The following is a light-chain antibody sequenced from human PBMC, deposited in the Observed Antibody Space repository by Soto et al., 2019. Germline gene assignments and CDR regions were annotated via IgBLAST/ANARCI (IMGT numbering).Light chain of an antibody. CDR1: RSNIGSNT. CDR2: SHN. J-gene: IGLJ1*01. V-gene: IGLV1-44*01. CDR3: ATWDDNLDGYV. Sequence: QSVLTQPPSASGAPGQRVTISCSGSRSNIGSNTVNWYQQLPGTAPKLLIYSHNQRPSGVPDRYSVSKSGTSASLAISGLQSEDEAAYYCATWDDNLDGYVFGAGTKVTVL.